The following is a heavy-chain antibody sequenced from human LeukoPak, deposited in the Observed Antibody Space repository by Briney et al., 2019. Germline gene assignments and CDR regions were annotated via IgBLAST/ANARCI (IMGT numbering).Heavy chain of an antibody. J-gene: IGHJ4*02. CDR1: GFTFDDYA. Sequence: GGSLRLSCAASGFTFDDYAMHWVRQAPGKGLERVSGISWNSGSIGYADSVKGRFTISRDNAKNSLYLQMNSLRAEDTALYYCAKGHSRLGELSLYEYWGQGTLVTVSS. CDR2: ISWNSGSI. CDR3: AKGHSRLGELSLYEY. V-gene: IGHV3-9*01. D-gene: IGHD3-16*02.